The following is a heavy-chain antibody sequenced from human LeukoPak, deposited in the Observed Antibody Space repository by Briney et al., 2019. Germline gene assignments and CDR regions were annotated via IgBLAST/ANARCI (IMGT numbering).Heavy chain of an antibody. Sequence: SVKVSCKASGGTFSSYAISWVRQAPGQGLEWMGGIIPIFGTANYAQKFQGRVTITADESTSTAYMELSSLRSEDTAVYYCAGDFQGSMSGYVYFDYWGQGTLVTVSS. D-gene: IGHD5-12*01. CDR2: IIPIFGTA. J-gene: IGHJ4*02. CDR3: AGDFQGSMSGYVYFDY. V-gene: IGHV1-69*13. CDR1: GGTFSSYA.